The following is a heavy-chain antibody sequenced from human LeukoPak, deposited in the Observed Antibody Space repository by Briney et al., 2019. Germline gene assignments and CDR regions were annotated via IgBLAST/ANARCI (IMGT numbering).Heavy chain of an antibody. CDR1: GYTPTELS. D-gene: IGHD4/OR15-4a*01. J-gene: IGHJ4*02. CDR2: FEPEHGKT. Sequence: GASVKVSCKISGYTPTELSMNWVRQAPGKGLEWLGGFEPEHGKTIYAQKFQGRVTVTEDTSSDTGYMELSSLRSEDTAMYYCAIGAAFDPLTFDFWGQGTLVTVSS. CDR3: AIGAAFDPLTFDF. V-gene: IGHV1-24*01.